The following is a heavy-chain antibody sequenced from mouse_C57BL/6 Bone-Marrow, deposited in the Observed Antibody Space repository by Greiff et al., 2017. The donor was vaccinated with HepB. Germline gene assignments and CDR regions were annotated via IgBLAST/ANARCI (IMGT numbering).Heavy chain of an antibody. J-gene: IGHJ2*01. CDR1: GYAFSSSW. V-gene: IGHV1-82*01. CDR2: IYPGDGDT. D-gene: IGHD1-1*01. CDR3: ARGYGSVGY. Sequence: VQLQQSGPELVKPGASVKISCKASGYAFSSSWMNWVKQRPGKGLEWIGRIYPGDGDTNYNGKFKGKATLTADKSSSTAYMQLSSLTSEDSAVYFCARGYGSVGYWGPGTTLTVSS.